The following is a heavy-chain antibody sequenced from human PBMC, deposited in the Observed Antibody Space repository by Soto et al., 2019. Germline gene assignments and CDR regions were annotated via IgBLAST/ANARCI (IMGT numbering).Heavy chain of an antibody. V-gene: IGHV1-8*01. Sequence: ASVKVSCKASGYTFTSYDINWVRQATGQGLEWMGWMNPNSGNTGYAQKFQGRVTMTRNTSISTAYMELSSLRSEDTAVYYCARGIKQSYHGIYYYYYMDVWGKGTTVTVSS. CDR1: GYTFTSYD. J-gene: IGHJ6*03. D-gene: IGHD1-26*01. CDR2: MNPNSGNT. CDR3: ARGIKQSYHGIYYYYYMDV.